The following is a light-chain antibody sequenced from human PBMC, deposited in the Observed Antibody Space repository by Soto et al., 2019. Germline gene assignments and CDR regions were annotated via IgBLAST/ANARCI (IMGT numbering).Light chain of an antibody. CDR1: QSVSNY. Sequence: EIVLSQSPATLSFSTGESATLSCRASQSVSNYLAWYQQKPGQAPRLLIFGASSRATGIPDRFSGSGSGTDFTLTISRLEPEDFAVYYCQRYGSSPWTFGQGTNVDI. CDR2: GAS. J-gene: IGKJ1*01. CDR3: QRYGSSPWT. V-gene: IGKV3-20*01.